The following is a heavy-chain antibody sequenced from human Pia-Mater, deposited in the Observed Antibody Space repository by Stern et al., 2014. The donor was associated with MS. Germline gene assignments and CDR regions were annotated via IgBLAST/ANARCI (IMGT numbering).Heavy chain of an antibody. V-gene: IGHV1-69*01. CDR2: IIPIFGTA. Sequence: DQLVEPGAEVKKPGSSVKVSCKASGGTFNVYDINWLRPAPGPGLEWMGGIIPIFGTANYAQKFQGRVTITADESTRTSSMQLSSLRYDDTAVYYCARDGRHTDNYGLDVWGQGTTVTVSS. D-gene: IGHD3-9*01. J-gene: IGHJ6*02. CDR1: GGTFNVYD. CDR3: ARDGRHTDNYGLDV.